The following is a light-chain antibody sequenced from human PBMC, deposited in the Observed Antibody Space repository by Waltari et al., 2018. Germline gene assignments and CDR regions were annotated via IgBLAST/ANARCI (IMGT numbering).Light chain of an antibody. V-gene: IGLV2-14*03. CDR3: CSYAGTYTWL. Sequence: QSALTQAASVSGSPGQSITISCTGTSSDVGGYKSVSWSQQHPVKAPKVLIYDVTNRPSGVSNRFSGSKSGNTASLTISGLQAEDEADYHCCSYAGTYTWLFGGGTKL. CDR2: DVT. CDR1: SSDVGGYKS. J-gene: IGLJ3*02.